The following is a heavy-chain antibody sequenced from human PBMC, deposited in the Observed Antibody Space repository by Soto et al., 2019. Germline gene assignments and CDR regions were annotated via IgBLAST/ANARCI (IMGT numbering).Heavy chain of an antibody. CDR2: MNPNSGNT. V-gene: IGHV1-8*01. D-gene: IGHD6-13*01. CDR1: GYTFSSYD. Sequence: ASVKVSCKASGYTFSSYDINWVRQATGQGLEWMGWMNPNSGNTGYAQKFQGRVTMTRNTSISTAYMELSSLRSEDTAVYYCESGYSSSWQVDTLDVWGQGTTVTVSS. CDR3: ESGYSSSWQVDTLDV. J-gene: IGHJ6*02.